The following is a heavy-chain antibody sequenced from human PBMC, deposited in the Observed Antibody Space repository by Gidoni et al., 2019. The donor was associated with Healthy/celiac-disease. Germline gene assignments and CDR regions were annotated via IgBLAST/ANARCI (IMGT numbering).Heavy chain of an antibody. V-gene: IGHV3-30*03. CDR1: GFTFSSYG. J-gene: IGHJ4*02. D-gene: IGHD3-22*01. CDR2: ISYDGSNK. Sequence: QVQLVESGGGVVQPGRSLRLSCAASGFTFSSYGMHWVRQAPGKGLEWVAVISYDGSNKYYADSVKGRFTISRDNSKNTLYLQMNSLRAEDTAVYYCARDRYYDSSGVFDYWGQGTLVTVSS. CDR3: ARDRYYDSSGVFDY.